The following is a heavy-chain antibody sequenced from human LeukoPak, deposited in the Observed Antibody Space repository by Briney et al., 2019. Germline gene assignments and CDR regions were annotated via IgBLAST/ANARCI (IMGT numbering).Heavy chain of an antibody. J-gene: IGHJ5*02. CDR3: ARGRGVRGAKGNWFDP. CDR2: MNPNSGNT. V-gene: IGHV1-8*01. Sequence: ASVKVSCKASGYTFTSYDMNWVRQATGQGLEWRGWMNPNSGNTGYAQKFLGRVTMTRNTSISTAYMELSSLRSEDTAVYYCARGRGVRGAKGNWFDPWGQGTLVTVSS. CDR1: GYTFTSYD. D-gene: IGHD3-10*01.